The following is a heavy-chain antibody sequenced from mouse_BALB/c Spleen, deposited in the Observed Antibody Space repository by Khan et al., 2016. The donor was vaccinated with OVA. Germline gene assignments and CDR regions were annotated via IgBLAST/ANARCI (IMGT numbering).Heavy chain of an antibody. Sequence: EVELVESGGDLVKPGGSLKLSCEASGFTFSTYGMSWVRQTPDMRLEWVATISSGGDYIYYTDSVKGRFTITRDNAKNTPYLEMGSLKSEDTAIYYCARLSYYYDSEGFAYWGQGTLVTVSA. CDR3: ARLSYYYDSEGFAY. J-gene: IGHJ3*01. CDR2: ISSGGDYI. CDR1: GFTFSTYG. D-gene: IGHD1-1*01. V-gene: IGHV5-6*01.